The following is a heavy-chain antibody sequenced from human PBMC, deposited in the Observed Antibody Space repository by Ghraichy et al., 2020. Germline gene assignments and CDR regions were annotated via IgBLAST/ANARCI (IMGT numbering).Heavy chain of an antibody. CDR2: ISYDGSNK. Sequence: GGSLRLSCAASGFTLRNYDMYWVRQAPGKGLDWVALISYDGSNKYYADSVEGRFTISRDHSKNTLYLQMNSLRAEDTAMYYCARGWEGDGYNTYYFDYWGQGTLVTVSS. CDR1: GFTLRNYD. CDR3: ARGWEGDGYNTYYFDY. D-gene: IGHD5-24*01. J-gene: IGHJ4*02. V-gene: IGHV3-30*03.